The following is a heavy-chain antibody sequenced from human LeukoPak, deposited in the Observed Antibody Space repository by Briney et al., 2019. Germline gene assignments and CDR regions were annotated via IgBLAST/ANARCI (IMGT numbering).Heavy chain of an antibody. CDR2: ISSSSSYI. V-gene: IGHV3-21*01. CDR1: GFTFSSYG. Sequence: GGSLRLSCAASGFTFSSYGMSWVRQAPGKGLEWVSSISSSSSYIFYADSVKGRFTISRDNAKNSLYLQMNSLRAEDTAVYHCASSDYGGFDYWGQGTLVTVAS. D-gene: IGHD4-17*01. J-gene: IGHJ4*02. CDR3: ASSDYGGFDY.